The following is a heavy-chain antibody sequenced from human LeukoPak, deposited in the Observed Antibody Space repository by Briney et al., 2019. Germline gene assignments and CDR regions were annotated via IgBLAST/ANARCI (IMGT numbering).Heavy chain of an antibody. CDR1: GFTFSSYA. D-gene: IGHD3-10*01. CDR3: AREGSESYASFDY. CDR2: ISSDGSSE. V-gene: IGHV3-30-3*01. Sequence: PGGSLRLSCVASGFTFSSYAMHWVSQAPGKGLEWVAIISSDGSSEYYPDSVKGRFTISRDNSKNTLHLQMNSLRAEDTAVFYCAREGSESYASFDYWGQGILVTVSS. J-gene: IGHJ4*02.